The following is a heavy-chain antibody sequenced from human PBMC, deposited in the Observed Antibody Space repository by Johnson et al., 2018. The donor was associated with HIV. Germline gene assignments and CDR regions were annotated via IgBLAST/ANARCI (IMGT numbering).Heavy chain of an antibody. D-gene: IGHD2-21*01. Sequence: QVQLVESGGGVVQPGRSLRLSCVASGFTFSSYGMNWVRQAPGKGLEWVAIVSYDGSNKYYADSVKGRFTISRDNSKNTLYLQMNSLRAEDTAVYYCARGYGVVIALLDAFDIWGQGTMVTVSS. V-gene: IGHV3-30*03. CDR1: GFTFSSYG. J-gene: IGHJ3*02. CDR3: ARGYGVVIALLDAFDI. CDR2: VSYDGSNK.